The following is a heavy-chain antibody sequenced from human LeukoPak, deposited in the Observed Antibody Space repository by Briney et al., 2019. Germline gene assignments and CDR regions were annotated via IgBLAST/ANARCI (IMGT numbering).Heavy chain of an antibody. D-gene: IGHD2-15*01. CDR2: TYYRSKWYN. J-gene: IGHJ5*02. Sequence: SQTLSLTCAISGDSVSSNSAAWNWIKQSPSRGLEWLGGTYYRSKWYNDYAVSVKSRITINPDTSKNQFSLQLSSVTPEDTAVYYCARVVGYCSGGSCYDNWFDPWGQGTLVTVSS. V-gene: IGHV6-1*01. CDR1: GDSVSSNSAA. CDR3: ARVVGYCSGGSCYDNWFDP.